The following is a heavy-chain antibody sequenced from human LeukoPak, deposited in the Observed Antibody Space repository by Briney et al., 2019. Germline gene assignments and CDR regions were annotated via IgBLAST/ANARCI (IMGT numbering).Heavy chain of an antibody. J-gene: IGHJ4*02. CDR2: ISSSSSYT. Sequence: GGSLRLSCAASGFTFSDYYMSWIRQAPGKGLEWVSYISSSSSYTNYADSVKGRFTISRDNAKNSLYLQMNSLRAEDTAVYYCARDPIGSRWPYYFDYWGQGTLVTVSS. V-gene: IGHV3-11*06. D-gene: IGHD6-13*01. CDR1: GFTFSDYY. CDR3: ARDPIGSRWPYYFDY.